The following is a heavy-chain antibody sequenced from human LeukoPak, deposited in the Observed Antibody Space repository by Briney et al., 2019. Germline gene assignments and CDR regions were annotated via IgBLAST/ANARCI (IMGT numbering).Heavy chain of an antibody. D-gene: IGHD7-27*01. CDR2: ISYDGSNK. V-gene: IGHV3-30*04. Sequence: PGGSLRLSCAASGFTFSSYAMHWVRQAPGKGLEWVAVISYDGSNKYYADSVKGRFSISRDNSKNTLYLQMNSLRAEDTAVYYCARGPLGPYYYCMDVWGEGTTVTVSS. CDR1: GFTFSSYA. J-gene: IGHJ6*03. CDR3: ARGPLGPYYYCMDV.